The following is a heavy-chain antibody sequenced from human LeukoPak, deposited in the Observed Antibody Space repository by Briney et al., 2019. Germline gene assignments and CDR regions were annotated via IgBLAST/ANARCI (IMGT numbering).Heavy chain of an antibody. CDR1: GFSFSNYG. J-gene: IGHJ4*02. V-gene: IGHV3-30*18. CDR3: AKDGERNPLLIRVIVVVSHLDY. Sequence: PGGSLRLSCAASGFSFSNYGMQWVRQAPGKGLQWVALISYDGTNKYYPDSVKGRFTISRDNSKNTLYLQMNSLRAEDTAVYYCAKDGERNPLLIRVIVVVSHLDYWGQGTLVTVSS. D-gene: IGHD3-22*01. CDR2: ISYDGTNK.